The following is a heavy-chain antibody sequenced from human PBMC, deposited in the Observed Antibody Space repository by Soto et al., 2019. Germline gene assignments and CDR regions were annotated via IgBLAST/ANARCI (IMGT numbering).Heavy chain of an antibody. V-gene: IGHV4-59*01. Sequence: SETLSLTCTVSGGSMRNYFWTWIRQPPGKGLEWIGYIHYSGTTSFFPSYNPSLRSRVTISEDTSKNQFSLKSLSVTTADTAVYFCAAGEASSRNLAPYYLDFWGQGTLGTVSS. J-gene: IGHJ4*02. CDR1: GGSMRNYF. CDR3: AAGEASSRNLAPYYLDF. CDR2: IHYSGTT. D-gene: IGHD6-13*01.